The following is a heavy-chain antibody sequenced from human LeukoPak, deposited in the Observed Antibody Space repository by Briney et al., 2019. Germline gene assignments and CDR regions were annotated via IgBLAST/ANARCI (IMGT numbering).Heavy chain of an antibody. CDR3: ARGGLRVMVYRLYYMDV. Sequence: ASVKVSCKASGYTFSVYYMHWVRQAPGQGLEWMGWINPNSGDTKYAQKFQGRVTMTRDTSISTAYMELTRLRSDDTAVYYCARGGLRVMVYRLYYMDVWGKGTTVTVSS. CDR2: INPNSGDT. CDR1: GYTFSVYY. D-gene: IGHD2-8*01. V-gene: IGHV1-2*02. J-gene: IGHJ6*03.